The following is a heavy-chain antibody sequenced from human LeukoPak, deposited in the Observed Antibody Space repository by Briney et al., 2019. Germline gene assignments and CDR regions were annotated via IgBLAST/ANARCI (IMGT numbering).Heavy chain of an antibody. Sequence: ASVKVSCKASGYGFTSYYMHWVRQAPGQGLEWMGIINPSGGSTSYARKFQGRVTMTRDTSTSTVYMELSSLRSEDTAVYYCARTNIRQLAYWYFDLWGRGTLVTVSS. V-gene: IGHV1-46*01. CDR1: GYGFTSYY. CDR3: ARTNIRQLAYWYFDL. CDR2: INPSGGST. D-gene: IGHD6-13*01. J-gene: IGHJ2*01.